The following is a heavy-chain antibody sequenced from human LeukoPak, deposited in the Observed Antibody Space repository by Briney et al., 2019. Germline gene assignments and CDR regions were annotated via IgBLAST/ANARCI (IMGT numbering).Heavy chain of an antibody. CDR1: GYTLTELS. V-gene: IGHV1-24*01. CDR3: ATDGAGDYLNH. CDR2: FNPEDGET. D-gene: IGHD4-17*01. J-gene: IGHJ4*02. Sequence: VASVKVSCKVSGYTLTELSMHWVRQAPGQGLEWMGGFNPEDGETFYAQKFQGRVNMTEDTSTDTAYMELSSLSYDDTAVYYCATDGAGDYLNHWGQGTLVTVPS.